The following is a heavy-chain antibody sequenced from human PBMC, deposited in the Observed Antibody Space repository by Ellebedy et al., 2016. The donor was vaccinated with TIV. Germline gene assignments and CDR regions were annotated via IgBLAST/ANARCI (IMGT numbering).Heavy chain of an antibody. CDR3: ASERSTMIRGYFGLDV. D-gene: IGHD3-10*01. Sequence: AASVKVSCKASTYAFSGYYIHWARQAPGQGLEFMGWISTDSGGTKYAQKFQGRVTMTKDTSINTAYLELTNLRSDDTAVYFCASERSTMIRGYFGLDVWGQGTTVTVSS. CDR2: ISTDSGGT. V-gene: IGHV1-2*02. CDR1: TYAFSGYY. J-gene: IGHJ6*02.